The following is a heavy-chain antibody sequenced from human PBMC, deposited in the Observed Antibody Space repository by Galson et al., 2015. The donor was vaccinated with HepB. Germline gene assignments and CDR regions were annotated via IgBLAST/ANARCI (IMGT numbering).Heavy chain of an antibody. V-gene: IGHV3-64*04. D-gene: IGHD6-13*01. CDR3: AKVRSSWTGAFDI. CDR1: GFTFSNYA. J-gene: IGHJ4*02. Sequence: SCAGSGFTFSNYAMHWVRQAPGKGPEYVSAVSGNGGNRQYADSVKGRFTISRDNSKNTLYLQMNSLRAEDTAVYYCAKVRSSWTGAFDIWGQGNLVTVSS. CDR2: VSGNGGNR.